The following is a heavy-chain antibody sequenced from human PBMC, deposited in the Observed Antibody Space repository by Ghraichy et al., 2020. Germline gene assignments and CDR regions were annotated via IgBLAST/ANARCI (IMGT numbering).Heavy chain of an antibody. CDR2: IYTSGST. D-gene: IGHD4-11*01. CDR3: ARINPDYSNYMDV. Sequence: SETLSLTCTFSGGSIGSGSYYWSWIRQPAGKGLEWIGRIYTSGSTNYNPSLKSRVTMSIDTSKNQFSLNLSSVTVADTAVYYCARINPDYSNYMDVWGKGATVTVSS. J-gene: IGHJ6*03. V-gene: IGHV4-61*02. CDR1: GGSIGSGSYY.